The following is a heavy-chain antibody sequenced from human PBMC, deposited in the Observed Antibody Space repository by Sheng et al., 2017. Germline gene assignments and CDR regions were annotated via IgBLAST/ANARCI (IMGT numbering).Heavy chain of an antibody. CDR3: ARSRSRWINPNWFDP. Sequence: EVQLVESGGGLVKPGGSLRLSCAASGFTFSNYSMNWVRQAPGKGLEWVSYISSSSRYIYYADSVKGRFTISRDNAKTSLFLQMNSLRAEDTALYCARSRSRWINPNWFDPWGQGTLVTVSS. CDR2: ISSSSRYI. V-gene: IGHV3-21*01. CDR1: GFTFSNYS. J-gene: IGHJ5*02. D-gene: IGHD6-13*01.